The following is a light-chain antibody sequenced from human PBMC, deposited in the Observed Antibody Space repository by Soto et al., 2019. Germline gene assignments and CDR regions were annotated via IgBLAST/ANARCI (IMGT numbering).Light chain of an antibody. CDR3: GTWDSSLSAVV. J-gene: IGLJ1*01. V-gene: IGLV1-51*02. Sequence: QSVLTQPPSVSAAPGQKVTISCSGSSSNIGNKYVSWYQQLPGTAPKLLIYENNKRPSGIPDRFSGSKSGTSATLGITGLQTGDEADYYCGTWDSSLSAVVFGTGTKLTVL. CDR2: ENN. CDR1: SSNIGNKY.